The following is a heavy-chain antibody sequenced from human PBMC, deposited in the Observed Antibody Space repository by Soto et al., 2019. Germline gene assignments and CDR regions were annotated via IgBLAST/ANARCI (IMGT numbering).Heavy chain of an antibody. J-gene: IGHJ4*02. D-gene: IGHD6-19*01. CDR1: GFTFSSYA. V-gene: IGHV3-23*01. Sequence: EVQLLESGGGLVQPGGSLRLSCAASGFTFSSYAMSWVRQAPGKGLEWVSAISGSGGSTYYADSVKGRFTISRDKSKNTLYLQMNSLGAEDKAVYYCAKDGEEQWLVVGSLFDYWGQGTLVTVSS. CDR2: ISGSGGST. CDR3: AKDGEEQWLVVGSLFDY.